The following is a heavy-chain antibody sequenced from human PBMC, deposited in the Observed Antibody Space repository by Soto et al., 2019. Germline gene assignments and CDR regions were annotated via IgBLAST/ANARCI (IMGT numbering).Heavy chain of an antibody. D-gene: IGHD6-13*01. V-gene: IGHV3-30-3*01. Sequence: GSLRLSCAASGFTFSSYAMHWVRQAPGKGLEWVAVISYDGSNKYYADSVKGRFTISRDNSKNTLYLQMNSLRAEDTAVYYCARDSRDDSSHSDYWGQGTLVTVSS. CDR3: ARDSRDDSSHSDY. J-gene: IGHJ4*02. CDR1: GFTFSSYA. CDR2: ISYDGSNK.